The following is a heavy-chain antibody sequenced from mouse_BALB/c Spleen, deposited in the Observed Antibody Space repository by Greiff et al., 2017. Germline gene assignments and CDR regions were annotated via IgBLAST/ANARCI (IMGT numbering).Heavy chain of an antibody. Sequence: EVKLVESGGGLVQPGGSLRLSCATSGFTFTDYYMSWVRQPPGKALEWLGFIRNKANGYTTEYSASVKGRFTISRDNSQSILYLQMNTLRAEDSATYYCARGLRRYYFDYWGQGTTLTVSS. CDR1: GFTFTDYY. CDR3: ARGLRRYYFDY. CDR2: IRNKANGYTT. V-gene: IGHV7-3*02. J-gene: IGHJ2*01. D-gene: IGHD2-4*01.